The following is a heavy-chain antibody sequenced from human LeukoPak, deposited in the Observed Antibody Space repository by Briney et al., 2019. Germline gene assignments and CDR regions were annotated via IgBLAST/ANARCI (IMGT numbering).Heavy chain of an antibody. J-gene: IGHJ4*02. Sequence: WRSLRLSCAASGFTFSSYAMHWVRQAPGRGLEWVAVISYDGSNKYYADYVKGRFTISRDNSKSTLYLQMNSLRAEDTAVYYCAREGDSSGYYCDYWGQGTLVTVSS. V-gene: IGHV3-30-3*01. D-gene: IGHD3-22*01. CDR2: ISYDGSNK. CDR1: GFTFSSYA. CDR3: AREGDSSGYYCDY.